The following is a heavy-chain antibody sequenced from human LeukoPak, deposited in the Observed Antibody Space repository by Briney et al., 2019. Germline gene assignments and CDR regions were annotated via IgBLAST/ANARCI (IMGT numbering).Heavy chain of an antibody. CDR1: GFTFSSYA. J-gene: IGHJ6*03. CDR2: IYSGGST. Sequence: GGSLRLSCAASGFTFSSYAMSWVRQAPGKGLEWVSLIYSGGSTYYPDSVKGRFTISRDNSKNTLYLHMNGLRAEDTAVYYCARANSGWSAGYYYYMDVWGKGTTVTISS. CDR3: ARANSGWSAGYYYYMDV. D-gene: IGHD6-19*01. V-gene: IGHV3-66*01.